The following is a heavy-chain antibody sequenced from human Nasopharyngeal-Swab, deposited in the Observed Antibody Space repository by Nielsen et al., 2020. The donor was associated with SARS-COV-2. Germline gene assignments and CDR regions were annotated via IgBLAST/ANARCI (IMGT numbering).Heavy chain of an antibody. D-gene: IGHD2-2*01. CDR2: INPNSGGT. CDR1: GYTFTGYY. CDR3: ARLALGYCSSTSCYPLYYYYMDV. J-gene: IGHJ6*03. Sequence: ASVKVSCKASGYTFTGYYMHWVRQAPGQGLEWMGRINPNSGGTNYAQKFQGRVTMTRDTSISTAYMELSRLRSDDTAVYYCARLALGYCSSTSCYPLYYYYMDVWGKGTTVTVSS. V-gene: IGHV1-2*06.